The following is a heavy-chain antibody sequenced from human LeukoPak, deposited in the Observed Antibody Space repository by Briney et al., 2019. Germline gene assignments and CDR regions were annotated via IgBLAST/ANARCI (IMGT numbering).Heavy chain of an antibody. CDR1: GFTFDAHG. D-gene: IGHD3-22*01. V-gene: IGHV3-23*01. J-gene: IGHJ4*02. CDR2: ISGSGGST. Sequence: GGSLRLSCSASGFTFDAHGMNWVRQVPGKGLEWVSTISGSGGSTYYADSVKGRFTISRDNSKNTLHLQMNSLRAEDTAVYYCAKSAYYDSSGFYREYYFDYWGQGTLVTVSS. CDR3: AKSAYYDSSGFYREYYFDY.